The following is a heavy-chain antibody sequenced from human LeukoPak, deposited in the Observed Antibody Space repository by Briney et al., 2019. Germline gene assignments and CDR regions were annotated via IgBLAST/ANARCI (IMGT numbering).Heavy chain of an antibody. J-gene: IGHJ6*03. CDR1: GYRLSELS. Sequence: ASVKVSCKVSGYRLSELSMHWVRQASGKGLEWMGGLDVEDDEPIYAQKFQGRVIMTEDTSTDTAYMELSSLRSEDTAVYYCATEATSPDYNYYMDVWGKGTTVTVSS. D-gene: IGHD2-2*01. CDR3: ATEATSPDYNYYMDV. V-gene: IGHV1-24*01. CDR2: LDVEDDEP.